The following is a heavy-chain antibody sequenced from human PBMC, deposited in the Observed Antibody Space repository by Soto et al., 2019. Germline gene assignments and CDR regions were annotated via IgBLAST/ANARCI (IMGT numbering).Heavy chain of an antibody. Sequence: ASVKFSCKTSGYAFPHYVINWLRHAPGHGLEWMCFGTHTGNTNYAQNFQGRVVLTTDTSTSTAYMEVTSLRSDDTAVYYCARSGEHPLDYWGQGTPVTVSS. J-gene: IGHJ4*02. CDR3: ARSGEHPLDY. V-gene: IGHV1-18*01. CDR2: GTHTGNT. D-gene: IGHD1-26*01. CDR1: GYAFPHYV.